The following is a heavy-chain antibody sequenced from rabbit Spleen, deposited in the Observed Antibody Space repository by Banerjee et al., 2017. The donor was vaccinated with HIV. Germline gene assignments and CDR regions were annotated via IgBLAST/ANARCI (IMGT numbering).Heavy chain of an antibody. CDR2: IDTGSSGFT. J-gene: IGHJ6*01. V-gene: IGHV1S45*01. CDR3: ARDTGSSFSSYGMDL. Sequence: QQQLVESGGGLVKPGGSLKLSCTASGFSFSNKAVMCWVRQAPGKGLEWIVCIDTGSSGFTYFASWAKGRFTISKTSSTTVTLQMTSLTAADTATYFCARDTGSSFSSYGMDLWGPGTLVTVS. CDR1: GFSFSNKAV. D-gene: IGHD8-1*01.